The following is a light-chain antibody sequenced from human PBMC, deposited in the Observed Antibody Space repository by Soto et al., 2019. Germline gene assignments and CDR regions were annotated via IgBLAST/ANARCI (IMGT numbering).Light chain of an antibody. CDR2: GAS. Sequence: EIVMTQSPATLSVSPGERATLSCRASQSVSGNLAWYQQKPGQAPRLLIYGASTRATGIPARFSGSGSGTDLTHTLNSLQSEDFAVYYRQQYSHCPTAFGQGTKVEIK. CDR1: QSVSGN. J-gene: IGKJ1*01. CDR3: QQYSHCPTA. V-gene: IGKV3-15*01.